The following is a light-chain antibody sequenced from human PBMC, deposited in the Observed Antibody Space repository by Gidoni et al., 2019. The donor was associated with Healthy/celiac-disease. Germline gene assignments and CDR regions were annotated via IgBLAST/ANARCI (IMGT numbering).Light chain of an antibody. CDR2: DVS. Sequence: QSALTHPASVSGSPVQSITISCTGTSSDVGGYNSVSWYQQHPGKAPKLMIYDVSNRPSGVSNRFSGSKSGNTAALTISGLQAEDEADYYCSSYTSSSTVFGGGTKLTVL. V-gene: IGLV2-14*01. CDR1: SSDVGGYNS. CDR3: SSYTSSSTV. J-gene: IGLJ2*01.